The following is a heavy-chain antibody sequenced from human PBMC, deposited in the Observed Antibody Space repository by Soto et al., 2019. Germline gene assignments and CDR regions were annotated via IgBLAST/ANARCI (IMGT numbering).Heavy chain of an antibody. CDR3: ARVGGATIYYYGMDV. CDR2: INPSGGST. D-gene: IGHD1-26*01. CDR1: GYTFTSYY. J-gene: IGHJ6*02. Sequence: ASVKVSCKAAGYTFTSYYMHWVRQAPGQGLEWMGIINPSGGSTSYAQKFQGRVTMTRDTSTSTVYMELSSLRSEDTAVYYCARVGGATIYYYGMDVWGQGTTVTVSS. V-gene: IGHV1-46*01.